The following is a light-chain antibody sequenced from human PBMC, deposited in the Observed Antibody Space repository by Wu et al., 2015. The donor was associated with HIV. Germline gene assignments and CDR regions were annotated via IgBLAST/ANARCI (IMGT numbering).Light chain of an antibody. CDR2: AAS. V-gene: IGKV3-15*01. J-gene: IGKJ1*01. CDR1: QSVSRN. Sequence: EIVMTQSPTTLSMSPGERATLSCRASQSVSRNLAWYQHRPGRTPRLLIYAASTRVTGIPARFSGSGSGTEFTLTISSLQSEDFAVYYCQQYSNIWTFGQGTRGGNLT. CDR3: QQYSNIWT.